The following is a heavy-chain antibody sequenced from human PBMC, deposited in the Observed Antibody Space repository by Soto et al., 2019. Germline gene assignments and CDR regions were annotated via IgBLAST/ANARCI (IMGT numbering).Heavy chain of an antibody. CDR1: GGSISSYY. Sequence: SETLSLTCTVSGGSISSYYWSWIRQPPGKGLEWIGYIYYSGSTNYNPSLKSRVTISVDTSKNQFSLKLSSVTAADTAVYYCAREYLLTGYSPALNGWFDPWGQGTLVTVSS. J-gene: IGHJ5*02. CDR2: IYYSGST. CDR3: AREYLLTGYSPALNGWFDP. V-gene: IGHV4-59*01. D-gene: IGHD3-9*01.